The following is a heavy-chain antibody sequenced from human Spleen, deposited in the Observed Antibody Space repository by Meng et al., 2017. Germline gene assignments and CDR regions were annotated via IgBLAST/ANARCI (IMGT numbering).Heavy chain of an antibody. D-gene: IGHD3-3*01. J-gene: IGHJ4*02. Sequence: HVQLMQFGAEVKKPGSSVKVSGKASGGTFSSYAISWVRQAPGQGLEWMGGIIPIFGTANYAQKFQGRVTNTADESTSTAYMELSSLRSEDTAVYYCARVAYYDFWSGYSSFDYWGQGTLVTVSS. CDR1: GGTFSSYA. CDR2: IIPIFGTA. CDR3: ARVAYYDFWSGYSSFDY. V-gene: IGHV1-69*12.